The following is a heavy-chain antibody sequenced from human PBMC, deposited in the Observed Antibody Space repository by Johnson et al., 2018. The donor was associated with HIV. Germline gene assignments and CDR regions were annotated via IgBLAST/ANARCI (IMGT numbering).Heavy chain of an antibody. CDR1: GFTFRNYA. V-gene: IGHV3-30*14. Sequence: QVQLVESGGGVVQPGTSLRLSCAASGFTFRNYAMHWVRQAPGKGLEWVAVISYDGSNKYYADSVKGRFPISRDNSKNTLYLQLGSLRVEDMAVYYCARSDVDIVATILFDIWGQGTMVTVSS. CDR2: ISYDGSNK. D-gene: IGHD5-12*01. J-gene: IGHJ3*02. CDR3: ARSDVDIVATILFDI.